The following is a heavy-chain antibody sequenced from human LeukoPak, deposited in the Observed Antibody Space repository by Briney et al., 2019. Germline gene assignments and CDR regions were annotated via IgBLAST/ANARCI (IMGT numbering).Heavy chain of an antibody. D-gene: IGHD1-7*01. CDR2: IYYSGST. J-gene: IGHJ5*02. V-gene: IGHV4-59*01. CDR1: GGSFSGYY. CDR3: AREVGPYNWNYWFDP. Sequence: PSETLSLTCAVYGGSFSGYYWSWIRQPPGKGLEWIGYIYYSGSTNYNPSLKSRVTISVDTSKNQFSLKLSSVTAADTAVYYCAREVGPYNWNYWFDPWGQGTLVTVSS.